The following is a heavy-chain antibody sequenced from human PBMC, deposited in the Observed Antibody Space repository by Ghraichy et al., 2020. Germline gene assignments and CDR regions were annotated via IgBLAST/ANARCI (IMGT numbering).Heavy chain of an antibody. CDR3: ARDHRYKNVLLWFGEKKNYYFDY. CDR1: GYTFTSYA. D-gene: IGHD3-10*01. CDR2: INAGNGNT. Sequence: ASVKVSCKASGYTFTSYAMHWVRQAPGQRLEWMGWINAGNGNTKYSQKFQGRVTITRDTSASTAYMELSSLRSEDTAVYYCARDHRYKNVLLWFGEKKNYYFDYWGQGTLVTVSS. V-gene: IGHV1-3*01. J-gene: IGHJ4*02.